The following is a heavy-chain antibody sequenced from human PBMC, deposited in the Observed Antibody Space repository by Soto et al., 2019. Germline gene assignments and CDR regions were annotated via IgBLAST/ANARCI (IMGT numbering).Heavy chain of an antibody. D-gene: IGHD4-17*01. CDR2: ISSSSSTI. V-gene: IGHV3-48*01. J-gene: IGHJ4*02. CDR1: GFIFSSYS. CDR3: ARDLNYGLFDY. Sequence: EVQLVESGGGLVQPGGSLRLSCAASGFIFSSYSMNWVRQAPGKGLEWVSYISSSSSTIYYADSVKGRFTISRDNAKNSLYLQMNSLRAEDTAVYYGARDLNYGLFDYWGQGSLVTVSS.